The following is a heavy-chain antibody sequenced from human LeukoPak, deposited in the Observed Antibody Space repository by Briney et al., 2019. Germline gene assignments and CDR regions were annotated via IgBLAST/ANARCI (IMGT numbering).Heavy chain of an antibody. Sequence: GGSLRLSCAASGFTFSTYGMHWVRQAPGKGLEWVAVISYDGSNKYYADSVKGRFTISRDNSKNTLYLQMNSLRAEDTAVYYCARRYDSSGSQKPDAFDIWGQGTMVTVSS. CDR2: ISYDGSNK. CDR3: ARRYDSSGSQKPDAFDI. J-gene: IGHJ3*02. V-gene: IGHV3-30*19. D-gene: IGHD3-22*01. CDR1: GFTFSTYG.